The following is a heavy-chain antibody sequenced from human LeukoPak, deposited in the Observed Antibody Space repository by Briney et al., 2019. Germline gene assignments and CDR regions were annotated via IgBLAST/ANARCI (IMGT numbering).Heavy chain of an antibody. CDR1: GFTFSSCW. CDR3: ARGGGLDV. Sequence: GGSLRLSCEASGFTFSSCWMNWARQAPGKGLEWVASINHNGNVNYYVDSVKGRFTISRDNAKNSLYLQMSSLRAEDTAVYFCARGGGLDVWGQGATVTVSS. J-gene: IGHJ6*02. V-gene: IGHV3-7*03. D-gene: IGHD3-16*01. CDR2: INHNGNVN.